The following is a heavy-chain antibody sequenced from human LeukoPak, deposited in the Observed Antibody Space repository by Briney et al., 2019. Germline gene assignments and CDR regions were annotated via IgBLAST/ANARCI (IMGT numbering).Heavy chain of an antibody. V-gene: IGHV4-59*12. Sequence: SETLSLTCTVSGGSISSYYWSWIRQPPGKGLEWIGYIYYSGSTNYNPSHKSRVTISVDTSKNQFSLKLSSVTAADTAVYYCAREGIAAAGGRAIDYWGQGTLVTVSS. CDR1: GGSISSYY. CDR3: AREGIAAAGGRAIDY. D-gene: IGHD6-13*01. CDR2: IYYSGST. J-gene: IGHJ4*02.